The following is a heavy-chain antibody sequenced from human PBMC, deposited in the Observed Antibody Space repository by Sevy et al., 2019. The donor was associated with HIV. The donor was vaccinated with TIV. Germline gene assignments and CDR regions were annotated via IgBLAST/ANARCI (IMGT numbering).Heavy chain of an antibody. J-gene: IGHJ5*02. D-gene: IGHD3-3*01. CDR3: ARVGGGGYYDPWSGYLEFDP. V-gene: IGHV3-23*01. Sequence: GGSLRLSCVGSGFSFSSDAMSWVRQAPGKGLQWVATVSASGGSTYYADSVRGRFSITRDNSKNTLYVKMNSPGAEDTAVYYCARVGGGGYYDPWSGYLEFDPWGQGTLVTVSS. CDR2: VSASGGST. CDR1: GFSFSSDA.